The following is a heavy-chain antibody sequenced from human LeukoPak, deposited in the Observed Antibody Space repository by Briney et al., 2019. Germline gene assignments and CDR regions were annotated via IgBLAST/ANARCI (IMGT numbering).Heavy chain of an antibody. J-gene: IGHJ4*02. D-gene: IGHD5-12*01. V-gene: IGHV3-21*01. Sequence: PWGSLRLSCAASGFTFSSYSMNWVRQAPGKGLEWVSSISSSRSYMYYADSVKGRFTISRDNAKNSLYLQMNSLRAEDTAVYYCARALGYIEVGFDYWGQGTLVTVSS. CDR1: GFTFSSYS. CDR2: ISSSRSYM. CDR3: ARALGYIEVGFDY.